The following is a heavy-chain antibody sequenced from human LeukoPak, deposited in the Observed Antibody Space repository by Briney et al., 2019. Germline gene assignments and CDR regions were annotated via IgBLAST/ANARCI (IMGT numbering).Heavy chain of an antibody. CDR3: ARDYGGSCGWFDP. D-gene: IGHD4-23*01. CDR1: GYTFTGYD. Sequence: ASVKVSCTASGYTFTGYDINWVRQATGQGLEWMGWMSPNSDNTGYAQKFQGRVTFTRDTSISTAYMELRSLTSEDTAVYYCARDYGGSCGWFDPWGQGTLVTVSS. J-gene: IGHJ5*02. V-gene: IGHV1-8*01. CDR2: MSPNSDNT.